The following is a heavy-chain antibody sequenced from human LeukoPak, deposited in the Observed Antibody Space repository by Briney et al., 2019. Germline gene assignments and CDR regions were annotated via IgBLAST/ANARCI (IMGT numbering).Heavy chain of an antibody. CDR2: IYYSGST. CDR1: GGSISSSSYY. V-gene: IGHV4-39*01. CDR3: ARVPCSSTSCYKLVDY. D-gene: IGHD2-2*02. Sequence: SETLSLTCTVSGGSISSSSYYWGWIRQPPGKGLEWIGSIYYSGSTYYNPSLKGRVTISVDTSENQFSLKLSSVTAADTAVYYCARVPCSSTSCYKLVDYWGQGTLVTVSS. J-gene: IGHJ4*02.